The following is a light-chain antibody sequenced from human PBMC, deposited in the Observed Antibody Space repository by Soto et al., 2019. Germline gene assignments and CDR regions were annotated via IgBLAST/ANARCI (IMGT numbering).Light chain of an antibody. Sequence: DIQMTQSPSSLFASVGDRVTITCRASQSISSYLNWYQQKPGKAPKLLIYAASSLQSGVPSRFSGSGSWSDFTLTISSLQPEDFATYYCQQSYSTPPAFGQGTKVEIK. CDR1: QSISSY. V-gene: IGKV1-39*01. J-gene: IGKJ1*01. CDR2: AAS. CDR3: QQSYSTPPA.